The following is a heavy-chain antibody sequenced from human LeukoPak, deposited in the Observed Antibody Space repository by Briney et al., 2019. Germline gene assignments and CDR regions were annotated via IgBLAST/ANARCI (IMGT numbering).Heavy chain of an antibody. Sequence: SETLSLTCAVYGGSFSGYYWSWIRQPPGKGLDWIGEINHSGSTNYNPSLKSRVTISVDTSKNQFSLKLSSVTAADTAVYYCARPPITADAFDIWGQGTMVTVSS. CDR3: ARPPITADAFDI. D-gene: IGHD5-24*01. V-gene: IGHV4-34*01. J-gene: IGHJ3*02. CDR1: GGSFSGYY. CDR2: INHSGST.